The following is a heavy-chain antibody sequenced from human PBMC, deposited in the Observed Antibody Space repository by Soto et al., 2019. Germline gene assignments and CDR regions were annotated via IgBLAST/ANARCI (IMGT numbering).Heavy chain of an antibody. CDR3: AREYYDSSGYSQYYFDY. D-gene: IGHD3-22*01. J-gene: IGHJ4*02. CDR2: IWYDGSNK. V-gene: IGHV3-33*01. Sequence: GSLRLSCAASGFTFSSYGMHWVRQAPGKGLEWVAVIWYDGSNKYYADSVKGRFTISRDNSKNTLYLQMNSLRAEDTAVYYCAREYYDSSGYSQYYFDYWGQGTLVTVSS. CDR1: GFTFSSYG.